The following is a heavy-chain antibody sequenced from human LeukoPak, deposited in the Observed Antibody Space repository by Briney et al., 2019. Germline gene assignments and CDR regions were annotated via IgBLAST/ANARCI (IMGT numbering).Heavy chain of an antibody. Sequence: SETLSLTCTVSGGSISSSSYYWGWIRQPPGKGLEWIGCIHYSGSTYYNPSLKSRVTISVDTSKNQFSLKLSSVTAADTAVYYCARVLGAGDYYDSSAPSGAFDIWGQGTMVTVSS. CDR3: ARVLGAGDYYDSSAPSGAFDI. V-gene: IGHV4-39*07. CDR1: GGSISSSSYY. J-gene: IGHJ3*02. CDR2: IHYSGST. D-gene: IGHD3-22*01.